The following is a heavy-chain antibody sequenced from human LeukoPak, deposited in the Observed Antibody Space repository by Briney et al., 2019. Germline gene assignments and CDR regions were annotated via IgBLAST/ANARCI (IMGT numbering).Heavy chain of an antibody. CDR2: ISIDGSIT. V-gene: IGHV3-74*01. CDR1: GFTFSSYW. Sequence: GGSLRLSCAASGFTFSSYWMHWVRQAPGKGLVWVSRISIDGSITTYADSAKGRFTTSRDNAKNTLYLQMNSLRAEDTAVYYCARETAVAGTYYSDYWGQGTLVTVSS. J-gene: IGHJ4*02. D-gene: IGHD6-19*01. CDR3: ARETAVAGTYYSDY.